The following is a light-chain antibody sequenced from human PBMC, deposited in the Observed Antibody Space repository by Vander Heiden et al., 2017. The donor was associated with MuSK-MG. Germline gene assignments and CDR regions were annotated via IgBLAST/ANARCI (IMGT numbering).Light chain of an antibody. CDR3: KQDGRSPWT. V-gene: IGKV3-20*01. CDR1: QSVRSSY. CDR2: CAS. Sequence: EIVLTPSPGTLGVSAGETGTLSCRVSQSVRSSYLDWYQQKPGQAPRLLIYCASSRATGIPDRFSGSGSGTDFTLNISRLEPEDFAVYYCKQDGRSPWTFGQGTKVEIK. J-gene: IGKJ1*01.